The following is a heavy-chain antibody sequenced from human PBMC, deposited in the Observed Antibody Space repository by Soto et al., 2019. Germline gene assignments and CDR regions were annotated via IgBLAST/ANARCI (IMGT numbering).Heavy chain of an antibody. V-gene: IGHV1-3*01. CDR1: GFTFIKYA. CDR3: ARDYADIAVAGIPLLAH. CDR2: INAGNGNT. J-gene: IGHJ4*01. Sequence: QVQLVQSGAEVKKPGASVNVSCKASGFTFIKYAMHWVRQAPGQRPEWQGWINAGNGNTRYSQRWQGRVTITGDTSASTVYMDLSSLRSEDTAVYYCARDYADIAVAGIPLLAHWGQGTLVTVSS. D-gene: IGHD6-19*01.